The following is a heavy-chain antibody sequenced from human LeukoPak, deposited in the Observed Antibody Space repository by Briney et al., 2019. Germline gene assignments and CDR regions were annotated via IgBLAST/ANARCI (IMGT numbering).Heavy chain of an antibody. Sequence: PGGSLRLSCAASGFTFSDYYMSWIRQAPGKGLEWVSYISSSGSTIYYADSVKGRFTISRDNAKNSLYLQMNSLRAEDTAVYYCARVRGYSDYYYYMDVWGKGTTVTVSS. CDR1: GFTFSDYY. CDR2: ISSSGSTI. CDR3: ARVRGYSDYYYYMDV. J-gene: IGHJ6*03. D-gene: IGHD4-23*01. V-gene: IGHV3-11*01.